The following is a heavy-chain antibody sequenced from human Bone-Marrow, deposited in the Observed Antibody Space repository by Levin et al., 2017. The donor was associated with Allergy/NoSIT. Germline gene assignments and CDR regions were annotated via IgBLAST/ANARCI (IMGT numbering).Heavy chain of an antibody. CDR1: GFTFSSYG. CDR3: AKGVPAAGSGSLPRNYFDY. Sequence: GGSLRLSCAASGFTFSSYGMHWVRQAPGKGLEWVAVISYDGSNKYYADSVKGRFTISRDNSKNTLYLQMNSLRAEDTAVYYCAKGVPAAGSGSLPRNYFDYWGQGTLVTVSS. D-gene: IGHD2-2*01. J-gene: IGHJ4*02. V-gene: IGHV3-30*18. CDR2: ISYDGSNK.